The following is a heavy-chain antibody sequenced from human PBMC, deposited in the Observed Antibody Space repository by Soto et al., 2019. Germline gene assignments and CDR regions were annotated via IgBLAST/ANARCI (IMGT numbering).Heavy chain of an antibody. CDR3: AKEAGTIYFDF. CDR1: GFTFNGFT. Sequence: PGGSLRLSCAASGFTFNGFTMHWVRQAPGKGLEWVSLISWDGRSTFFADSVKGRFTISRDNSKNSLYLQMNSLRPEDTALYYCAKEAGTIYFDFRGQGTLVTVSS. V-gene: IGHV3-43*01. D-gene: IGHD6-19*01. J-gene: IGHJ4*02. CDR2: ISWDGRST.